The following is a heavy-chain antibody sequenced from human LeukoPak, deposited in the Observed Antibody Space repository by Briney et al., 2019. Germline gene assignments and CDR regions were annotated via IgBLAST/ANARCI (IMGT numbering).Heavy chain of an antibody. J-gene: IGHJ4*02. Sequence: PGGSLRLSCAASEFTFSSSYMNWVRQAPGKGLEWVSSISSSSNYIYYADSVKGRFTISRDNAKNSLYLQMNSLRAEDTAVYYCANSGAGYFNYWGQETLVTVSS. D-gene: IGHD6-19*01. CDR3: ANSGAGYFNY. CDR1: EFTFSSSY. V-gene: IGHV3-21*01. CDR2: ISSSSNYI.